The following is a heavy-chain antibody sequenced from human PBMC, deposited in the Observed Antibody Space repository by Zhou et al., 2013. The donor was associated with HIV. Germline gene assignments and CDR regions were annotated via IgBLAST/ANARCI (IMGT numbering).Heavy chain of an antibody. CDR3: ARSAFYGDQDYHYSDVMDV. CDR2: IIPMFGTV. J-gene: IGHJ6*01. CDR1: GGTFSSYA. V-gene: IGHV1-69*13. Sequence: QVQLVQSGTEVKRPGSSVKISCKASGGTFSSYAINWVRQAPGQGLEWMGRIIPMFGTVNYTQKFQGRVTITADESTKTAYTELSSLRSEDTAIYYCARSAFYGDQDYHYSDVMDVWGQGTTVIVSS. D-gene: IGHD4-17*01.